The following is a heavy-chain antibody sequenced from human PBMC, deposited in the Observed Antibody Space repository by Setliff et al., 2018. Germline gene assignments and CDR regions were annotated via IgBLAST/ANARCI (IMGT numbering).Heavy chain of an antibody. CDR1: GYSFTSYW. CDR3: ARQAIFGSDAFDI. CDR2: IYPGDSDT. V-gene: IGHV5-51*01. J-gene: IGHJ3*02. Sequence: GESLKISCKGSGYSFTSYWIGWVRQMPGKGLEWMGIIYPGDSDTKYSASFQGQVTISADKSISTAYLQWSSLKASGTAMYYCARQAIFGSDAFDIWGQGTMVTVSS. D-gene: IGHD3-3*01.